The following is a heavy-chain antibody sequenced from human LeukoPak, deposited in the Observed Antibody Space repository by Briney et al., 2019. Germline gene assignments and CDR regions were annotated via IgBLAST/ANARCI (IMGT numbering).Heavy chain of an antibody. J-gene: IGHJ4*02. Sequence: ASVKVSCKVSGYTLTELSMHWVRQAPGKGLEWMGGFDPEDGETIYAQKFQGRVTMTEDTSTDTAYMELSSLRSEDTAVYYCATEVTRGRMRVGATDYWGQGTLVTVSS. CDR1: GYTLTELS. D-gene: IGHD1-26*01. CDR3: ATEVTRGRMRVGATDY. CDR2: FDPEDGET. V-gene: IGHV1-24*01.